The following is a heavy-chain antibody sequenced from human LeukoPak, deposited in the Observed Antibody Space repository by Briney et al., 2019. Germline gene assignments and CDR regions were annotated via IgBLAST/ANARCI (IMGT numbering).Heavy chain of an antibody. J-gene: IGHJ4*02. CDR1: GGSISSGGYY. CDR3: ARGRFTYDSSGYYLDY. CDR2: IYYSGST. Sequence: SQTLSLTCTVSGGSISSGGYYWSWIRQHPGRGLEWIGYIYYSGSTYYNPSLKRRVTISVDTSKNQFSLKLSSVTAADTAVYYCARGRFTYDSSGYYLDYWGQGTLVTVSS. D-gene: IGHD3-22*01. V-gene: IGHV4-31*03.